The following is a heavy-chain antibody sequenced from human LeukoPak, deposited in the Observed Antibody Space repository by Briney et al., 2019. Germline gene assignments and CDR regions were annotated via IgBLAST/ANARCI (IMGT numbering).Heavy chain of an antibody. CDR2: ISRSGTAT. D-gene: IGHD2-21*02. J-gene: IGHJ6*02. Sequence: GGSLRLSCPASGFTPSSYEMNWVRQAPGKGLEWISYISRSGTATLYADSVKGRFTISRDNAKNSLYLLMNSLGAEDTAVYYCARYCAGDWYQGMDVWGHGTTVTVSS. V-gene: IGHV3-48*03. CDR3: ARYCAGDWYQGMDV. CDR1: GFTPSSYE.